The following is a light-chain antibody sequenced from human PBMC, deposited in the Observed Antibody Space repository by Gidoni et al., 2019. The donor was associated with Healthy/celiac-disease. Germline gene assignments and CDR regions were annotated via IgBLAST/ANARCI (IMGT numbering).Light chain of an antibody. CDR3: QQYGRSPWT. CDR2: CAS. Sequence: EIVLTQSPGTLSLSPGERATLSCRSSQSVSSSYLAWYQQKPGQAPRLLIYCASSRATGIPDRFSGSGSGTDFTLTISRLEAEDFAVYYCQQYGRSPWTFGQGTKVEIK. J-gene: IGKJ1*01. CDR1: QSVSSSY. V-gene: IGKV3-20*01.